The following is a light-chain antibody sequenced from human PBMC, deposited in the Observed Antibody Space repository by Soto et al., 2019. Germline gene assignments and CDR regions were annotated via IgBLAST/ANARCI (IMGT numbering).Light chain of an antibody. CDR2: GAS. CDR1: QSASSSY. J-gene: IGKJ1*01. CDR3: QQYGSSRT. V-gene: IGKV3-20*01. Sequence: EIVLTQSPGTLSLSQGERATLSCRASQSASSSYLAWYQQKPGQAPRLLIYGASSRATGIPDRFSGSGSGTDFTLTISRLEPEDFAVHYCQQYGSSRTFGQGTKVEIK.